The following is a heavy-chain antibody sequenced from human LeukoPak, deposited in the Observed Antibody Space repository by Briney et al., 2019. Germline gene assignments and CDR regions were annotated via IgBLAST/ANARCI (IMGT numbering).Heavy chain of an antibody. V-gene: IGHV3-15*01. CDR3: TTNDAFDI. Sequence: GGSLRLSCAASGFTFSNAWMNWGRQAPGKGLEWVGRIKLKTDGGTTDYAAPVKGRFTISRDDSKNTLFLQMNSLKTDETAVYYCTTNDAFDIWGQGTMVTVSS. CDR1: GFTFSNAW. J-gene: IGHJ3*02. CDR2: IKLKTDGGTT.